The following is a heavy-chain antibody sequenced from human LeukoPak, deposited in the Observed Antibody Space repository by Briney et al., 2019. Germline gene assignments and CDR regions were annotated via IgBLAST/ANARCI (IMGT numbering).Heavy chain of an antibody. CDR3: ARGIVGATDFDY. D-gene: IGHD1-26*01. J-gene: IGHJ4*02. V-gene: IGHV3-66*01. Sequence: QTGGSLRLSRAASGFTVSSNYMSWVRQAPGKGLEWVSVIYSGGSTYYADSVKGRFTISRDNSKNTLYLQMNSLRAEDTAVYYCARGIVGATDFDYWGQGTLVTVSS. CDR2: IYSGGST. CDR1: GFTVSSNY.